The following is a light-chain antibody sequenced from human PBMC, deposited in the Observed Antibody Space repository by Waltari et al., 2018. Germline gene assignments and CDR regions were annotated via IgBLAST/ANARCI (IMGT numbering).Light chain of an antibody. CDR1: SSDIANNY. Sequence: QSVLTQPPSVSAAPGQKVTISCSGSSSDIANNYVSWSQQLPGAAPKLLIFDSDKRSSGIPDRFSGSKSGTSATLVITGLQTGDEADYYCGAWDNSLSGGVFGGGTKLTVL. CDR3: GAWDNSLSGGV. V-gene: IGLV1-51*01. J-gene: IGLJ2*01. CDR2: DSD.